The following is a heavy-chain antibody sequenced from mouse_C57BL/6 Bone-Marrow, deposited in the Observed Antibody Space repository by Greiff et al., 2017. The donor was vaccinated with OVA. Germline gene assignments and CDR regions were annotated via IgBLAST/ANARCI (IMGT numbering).Heavy chain of an antibody. Sequence: EVQLQQSGPELVKPGASVKIPCKASGYTFTDYNMDWVKQSHGKSLEWIGDINPNNGGTIYNQKFKGKATLTVDKSSSTAYMELRSLTSEDTAVYYCARRDYQGNAMDYWGQGTSVTVSS. D-gene: IGHD5-5*01. V-gene: IGHV1-18*01. CDR2: INPNNGGT. CDR1: GYTFTDYN. CDR3: ARRDYQGNAMDY. J-gene: IGHJ4*01.